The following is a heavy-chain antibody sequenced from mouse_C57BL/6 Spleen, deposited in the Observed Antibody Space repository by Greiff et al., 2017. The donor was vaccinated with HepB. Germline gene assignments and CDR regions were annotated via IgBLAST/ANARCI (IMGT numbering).Heavy chain of an antibody. CDR1: GYAFTNYL. J-gene: IGHJ4*01. CDR3: ARITTVVGAMDY. Sequence: VKLMESGAELVRPGTSVKVSCKASGYAFTNYLIEWVKQRPGQGLEWIGVINPGSGGTNYNEKFKGKATLTADKSSSTAYMQLSSLTSEDSAVYFCARITTVVGAMDYWGQGTSVTVSS. V-gene: IGHV1-54*01. D-gene: IGHD1-1*01. CDR2: INPGSGGT.